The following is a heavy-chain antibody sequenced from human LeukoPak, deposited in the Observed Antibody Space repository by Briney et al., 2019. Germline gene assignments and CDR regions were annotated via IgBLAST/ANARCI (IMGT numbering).Heavy chain of an antibody. D-gene: IGHD6-13*01. CDR2: ISSSGSTI. V-gene: IGHV3-11*01. CDR3: ARVFKGDSSSWDYYFDY. CDR1: GFTFSDYY. J-gene: IGHJ4*02. Sequence: GGSLRLSCAASGFTFSDYYMSWIRKAPGKGLEWVSYISSSGSTIYYADSVKGRFTISRDNSKNTLYLQMNSLRAEDTAVYYCARVFKGDSSSWDYYFDYWGQGTLVTVSS.